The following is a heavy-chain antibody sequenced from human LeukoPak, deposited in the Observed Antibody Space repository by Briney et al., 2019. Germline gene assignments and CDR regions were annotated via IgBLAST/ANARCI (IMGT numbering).Heavy chain of an antibody. Sequence: SETLSLTCTVSGGSISSGSYYWSWIRQPAGKGLEWIGRIYTSGSTNYNPSLKSRVTISVDTSKNQFSLKLSSVTAADTAVYYCAREGYYGSGSYYNNWGQGTLVTVSS. CDR1: GGSISSGSYY. CDR2: IYTSGST. CDR3: AREGYYGSGSYYNN. V-gene: IGHV4-61*02. D-gene: IGHD3-10*01. J-gene: IGHJ4*02.